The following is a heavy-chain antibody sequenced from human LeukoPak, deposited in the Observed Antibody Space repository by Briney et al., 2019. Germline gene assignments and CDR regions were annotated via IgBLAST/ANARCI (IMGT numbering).Heavy chain of an antibody. V-gene: IGHV1-2*02. CDR2: INPNSGGT. CDR1: GYTFTGYY. D-gene: IGHD6-6*01. Sequence: ASVKVSCKASGYTFTGYYMHWVRQAPGQGLEWMGWINPNSGGTNYAQKFQGRVTMTRDTSISTAYMEPSRLRSDDTAVYYCARSPPLYSSSSGLSYYYMDVWGKGTTVTVSS. J-gene: IGHJ6*03. CDR3: ARSPPLYSSSSGLSYYYMDV.